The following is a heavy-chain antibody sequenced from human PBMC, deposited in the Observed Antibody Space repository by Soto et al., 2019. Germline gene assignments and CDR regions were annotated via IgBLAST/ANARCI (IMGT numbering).Heavy chain of an antibody. D-gene: IGHD6-19*01. CDR2: IIPILGIA. CDR3: ARSEPAVAGPRDPYYFDY. Sequence: ASVKVSCKASGGTFSSYTISWVRQAPGQGLEWMGRIIPILGIANYAQKFQGRVTITADKSTSTAYMELSSLRSEDTAVYYCARSEPAVAGPRDPYYFDYWGQGTLVTVSS. J-gene: IGHJ4*02. V-gene: IGHV1-69*02. CDR1: GGTFSSYT.